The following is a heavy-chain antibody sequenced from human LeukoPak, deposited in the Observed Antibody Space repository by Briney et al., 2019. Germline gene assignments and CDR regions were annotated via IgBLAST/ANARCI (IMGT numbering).Heavy chain of an antibody. D-gene: IGHD6-19*01. J-gene: IGHJ4*02. CDR2: IKEDGSAT. CDR1: GFISSDFW. V-gene: IGHV3-7*03. Sequence: PGGSLRLSCAASGFISSDFWMTWVRQAPGKGLEWVAHIKEDGSATQSIDAVKGRFTISRDNAKNSLYLQMNTLRAEDTAVYYCVRDIGWFRFDYWGQGTLVTVSS. CDR3: VRDIGWFRFDY.